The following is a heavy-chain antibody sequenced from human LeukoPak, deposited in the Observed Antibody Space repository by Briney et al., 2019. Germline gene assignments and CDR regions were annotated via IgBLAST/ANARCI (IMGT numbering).Heavy chain of an antibody. CDR1: GYTFTSYY. CDR3: ARVKQQLDHYYYYGMDV. Sequence: GASVKVSCKASGYTFTSYYMHLVRQAPGQGLEWMGIINPSGGSTSYAQKFQGRVTMTRDTSTSTVYMELSSLRSEDTAVYYCARVKQQLDHYYYYGMDVWGQGTTVTVSS. CDR2: INPSGGST. D-gene: IGHD6-13*01. V-gene: IGHV1-46*01. J-gene: IGHJ6*02.